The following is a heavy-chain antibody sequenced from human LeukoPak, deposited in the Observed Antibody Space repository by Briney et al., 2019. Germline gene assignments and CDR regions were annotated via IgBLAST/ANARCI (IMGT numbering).Heavy chain of an antibody. CDR1: GFTFSTFA. CDR3: ARAHNWKYGSFDF. CDR2: ISSSSSYI. D-gene: IGHD1-7*01. V-gene: IGHV3-21*01. J-gene: IGHJ4*02. Sequence: GGSLRLSCAASGFTFSTFAMIWVRQPPGKGLEWVSSISSSSSYIYYADSVKGRFTISRDNAKNSLYLQMNSLRAEDTAVYYCARAHNWKYGSFDFWGQGTLVTVSS.